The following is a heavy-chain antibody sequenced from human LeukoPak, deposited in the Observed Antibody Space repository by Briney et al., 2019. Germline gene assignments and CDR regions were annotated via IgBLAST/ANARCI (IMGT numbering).Heavy chain of an antibody. V-gene: IGHV4-59*01. CDR3: ARDRRAAGSIFDY. D-gene: IGHD6-13*01. Sequence: SETLSLTCTVSGDSMSSYYWSWIRQPPGKGLEWIGYMYYRGSPNYNPSLKSRVTISMDTSKNLLSLKLSSVTAADTAVYYCARDRRAAGSIFDYWGQGTLVTVSS. J-gene: IGHJ4*02. CDR2: MYYRGSP. CDR1: GDSMSSYY.